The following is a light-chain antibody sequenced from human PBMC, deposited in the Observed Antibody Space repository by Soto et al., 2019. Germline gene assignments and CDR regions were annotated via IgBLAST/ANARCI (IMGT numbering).Light chain of an antibody. V-gene: IGKV1-9*01. CDR2: AAS. Sequence: DIQLTQSPSVLSASVGDTVTITGRASQALSNYLAWYQQTPGKAPDLLIYAASTLQSGVPSRFTGSGSGTDCTLTISGLQPEDFATDYCQHSYSMTIAFGQGTRLEIK. CDR3: QHSYSMTIA. CDR1: QALSNY. J-gene: IGKJ5*01.